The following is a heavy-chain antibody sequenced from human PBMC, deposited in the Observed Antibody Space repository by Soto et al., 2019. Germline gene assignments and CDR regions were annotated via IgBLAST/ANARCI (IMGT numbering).Heavy chain of an antibody. V-gene: IGHV3-23*01. J-gene: IGHJ4*02. CDR3: VFRHLLTDDTLQPRLYFDY. D-gene: IGHD2-8*01. CDR2: ITKSGDST. Sequence: EVKLLESGGGLVQPGGSLRLSCAASGFTLRNYAMSWVRQTPGKGLEWVSLITKSGDSTYYADSVKGRFTISRDNSKNTLFLQMNSLRAEDTALYYCVFRHLLTDDTLQPRLYFDYWGQGTLVTVPS. CDR1: GFTLRNYA.